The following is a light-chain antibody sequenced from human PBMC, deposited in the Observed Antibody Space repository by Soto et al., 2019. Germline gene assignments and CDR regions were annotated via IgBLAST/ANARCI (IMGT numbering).Light chain of an antibody. CDR2: LNNDGSH. CDR3: QTWGTGFQF. V-gene: IGLV4-69*01. CDR1: SGHSSYA. J-gene: IGLJ2*01. Sequence: QPVLTQSPSASASLGASVKLTCTLISGHSSYAIAWHQKQPGKGPRYLMDLNNDGSHTKGDGIPDRFSGSSSGADRYLIISSLQSEDEAEYYCQTWGTGFQFFGGGTKLTVL.